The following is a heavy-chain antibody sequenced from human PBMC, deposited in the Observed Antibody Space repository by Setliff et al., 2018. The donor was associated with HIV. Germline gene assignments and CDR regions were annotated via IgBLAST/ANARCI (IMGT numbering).Heavy chain of an antibody. D-gene: IGHD3-3*01. V-gene: IGHV7-4-1*02. Sequence: RASVKVSCKASGYTFTNYAMNWVRQAPGQGLEWMGWINTNTGNPTYAQGFTGRFVFSLDTSVSTAFLQISSLQAEDTAVYYCARAPPRITIFGVVVSSDYYNYYMDVWGKGTTVTVS. CDR2: INTNTGNP. CDR1: GYTFTNYA. J-gene: IGHJ6*03. CDR3: ARAPPRITIFGVVVSSDYYNYYMDV.